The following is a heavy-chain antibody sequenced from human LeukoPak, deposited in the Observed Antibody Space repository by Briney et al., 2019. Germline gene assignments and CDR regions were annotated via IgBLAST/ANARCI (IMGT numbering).Heavy chain of an antibody. J-gene: IGHJ5*02. Sequence: ASVKLSFKSAVYTFTSYYIHWVRQGPGQGHEWMWWINPHCGGTNYAQKFQGWVNMTTATSIRTAHMDLSRMRSDDTAVYYCARVGRIDYSTGWFVPWGQGTLVTVSS. CDR1: VYTFTSYY. D-gene: IGHD6-19*01. V-gene: IGHV1-2*04. CDR2: INPHCGGT. CDR3: ARVGRIDYSTGWFVP.